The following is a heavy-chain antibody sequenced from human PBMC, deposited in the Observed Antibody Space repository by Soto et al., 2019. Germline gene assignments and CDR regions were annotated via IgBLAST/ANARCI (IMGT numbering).Heavy chain of an antibody. J-gene: IGHJ3*02. CDR1: GGTFSSYA. V-gene: IGHV1-69*13. CDR2: IIPISGTA. Sequence: SVKVSCKVSGGTFSSYAISWVRQAPGQGLEWMGGIIPISGTANYAQKFQGRVTITADESTSTAYMELSSLRSEDKAVYYCARDNFEVGALDVGELNAFDIWGQGTMVT. CDR3: ARDNFEVGALDVGELNAFDI. D-gene: IGHD1-7*01.